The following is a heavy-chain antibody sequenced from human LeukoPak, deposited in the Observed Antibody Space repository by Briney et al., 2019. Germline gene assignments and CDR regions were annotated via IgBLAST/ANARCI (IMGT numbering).Heavy chain of an antibody. V-gene: IGHV3-21*01. CDR2: ISSSSSHI. D-gene: IGHD2-8*01. J-gene: IGHJ6*03. Sequence: GGSLRLSCAASGFTFSSYTMNWVRQAPGKGLEWVSSISSSSSHIYYADSLKGRFTISRVNAKNSMYLQMNSLRAEDTAVYYCAREAGSCPNGICYKGYMDVWGKGTTVTVPS. CDR1: GFTFSSYT. CDR3: AREAGSCPNGICYKGYMDV.